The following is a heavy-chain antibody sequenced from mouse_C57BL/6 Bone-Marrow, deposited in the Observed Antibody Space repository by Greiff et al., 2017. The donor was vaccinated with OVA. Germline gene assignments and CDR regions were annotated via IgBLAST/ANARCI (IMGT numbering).Heavy chain of an antibody. CDR1: GFSLTSYG. D-gene: IGHD2-12*01. Sequence: QVQLQQSGPGLVAPSQSLSITCTVSGFSLTSYGVHWVRQPPGKGLEWLVVIWSDGSTTYNSALKSRLSISKDNSKSQVFLKMNSLQTDDTAMYYCARHQRRGYYFDYWGQGTTLTVSS. V-gene: IGHV2-6-1*01. J-gene: IGHJ2*01. CDR3: ARHQRRGYYFDY. CDR2: IWSDGST.